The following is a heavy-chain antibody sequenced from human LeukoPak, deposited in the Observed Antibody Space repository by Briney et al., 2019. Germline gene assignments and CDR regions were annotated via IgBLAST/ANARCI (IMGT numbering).Heavy chain of an antibody. D-gene: IGHD3-22*01. CDR3: ARVSGIVVVRGPLDI. CDR1: GGSISSGGYY. CDR2: IYYSGST. V-gene: IGHV4-31*03. J-gene: IGHJ3*02. Sequence: SQTLSLTCTVSGGSISSGGYYWSWIRQHPGKGLEWIGYIYYSGSTYYNPSLKSRVTISVDTSKNQFSLKLSSVTAADTAVYFCARVSGIVVVRGPLDIWGQGTMVTVSS.